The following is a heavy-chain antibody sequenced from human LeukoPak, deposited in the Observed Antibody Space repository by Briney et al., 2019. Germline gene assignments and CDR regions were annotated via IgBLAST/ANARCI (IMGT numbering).Heavy chain of an antibody. CDR1: GYTFTGYY. CDR2: INPNSGGT. J-gene: IGHJ4*02. CDR3: ARVGARYSSSLGY. V-gene: IGHV1-2*04. D-gene: IGHD5-18*01. Sequence: ASVKVSCKASGYTFTGYYMHWVRQAPGQGLEWMGWINPNSGGTNYAQKFQGWVTMTRDTSISTAYMELSRPRSDDTAVYYCARVGARYSSSLGYWGQGTLVTVSS.